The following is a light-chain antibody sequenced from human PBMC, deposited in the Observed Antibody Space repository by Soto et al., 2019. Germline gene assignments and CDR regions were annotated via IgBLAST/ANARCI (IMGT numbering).Light chain of an antibody. J-gene: IGKJ4*01. CDR2: GTS. CDR1: QTIGRTY. Sequence: EIVMTQSPSTLSVSPGETATLSCRASQTIGRTYLAWYQQKPGQAPRLLILGTSSRATGIPDSFSGSGSGTDFTLSISRLEHEDFAAYYCQQYASSPLLTFGGGTKVDIK. V-gene: IGKV3-20*01. CDR3: QQYASSPLLT.